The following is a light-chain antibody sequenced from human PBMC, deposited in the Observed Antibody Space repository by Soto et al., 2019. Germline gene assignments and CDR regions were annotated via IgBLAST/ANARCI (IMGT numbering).Light chain of an antibody. J-gene: IGKJ1*01. CDR3: QQRSTWPWT. Sequence: IVLTQSPATLSLSPGERATLSCRASQSVSIYLAWYQQKPGQAPRLLIYDSSNRATGIPARFSGSGSGTDRTLTISSLEPEDSAVYYCQQRSTWPWTVGQGTKVEIK. V-gene: IGKV3-11*01. CDR1: QSVSIY. CDR2: DSS.